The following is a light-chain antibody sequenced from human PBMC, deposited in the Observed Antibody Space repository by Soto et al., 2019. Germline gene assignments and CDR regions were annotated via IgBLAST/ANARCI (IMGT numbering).Light chain of an antibody. CDR1: QSVSSSY. Sequence: EIVLTQSPGTLSLSPGERATLSCRASQSVSSSYLAWYQQKPGQAPRLLIYGASTRATGIPDRFSGCGSGTDFTLTISRLEPEDFAVYYCQQYGGSWTFGQGTKVEIK. J-gene: IGKJ1*01. CDR3: QQYGGSWT. V-gene: IGKV3-20*01. CDR2: GAS.